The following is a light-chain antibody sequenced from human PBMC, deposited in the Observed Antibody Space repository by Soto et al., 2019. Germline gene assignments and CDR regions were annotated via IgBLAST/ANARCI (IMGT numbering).Light chain of an antibody. Sequence: EIVMTQSPATLSVSPGERATLSCRASQSISSDVAWYQQKPGKATRLLIYGASTTATGIPARFSGSGSGTDFTLTIRSLEPEDFAVYYCQQRSNWPQGLTFGGGTKVDIK. CDR1: QSISSD. CDR2: GAS. V-gene: IGKV3-11*01. CDR3: QQRSNWPQGLT. J-gene: IGKJ4*01.